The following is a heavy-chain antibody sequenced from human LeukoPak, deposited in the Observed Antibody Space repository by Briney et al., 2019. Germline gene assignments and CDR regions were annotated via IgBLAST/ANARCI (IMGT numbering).Heavy chain of an antibody. J-gene: IGHJ4*02. CDR2: ISNYGSNT. V-gene: IGHV3-74*01. Sequence: GGSLRLSCAASGFTFSSYWMHWVRQAPGKGLVRVSRISNYGSNTNYADSVKGRFTISRDNAKNTVYLQMNSLRAEDTAVYYCARDRPNSGTYSDYWGQGTLVTVSS. CDR3: ARDRPNSGTYSDY. D-gene: IGHD1-26*01. CDR1: GFTFSSYW.